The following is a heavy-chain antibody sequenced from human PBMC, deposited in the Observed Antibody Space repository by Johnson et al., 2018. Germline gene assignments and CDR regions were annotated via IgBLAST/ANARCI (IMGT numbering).Heavy chain of an antibody. D-gene: IGHD3-22*01. J-gene: IGHJ3*02. Sequence: VQLVESGGGLVQPGRSLRLSCAASGFPFDDFAMHWVRQAPGKGLEWVSGISWNSGSIGYADSVKGRFTISRDNAKNSLYLQMNSLRPEDTALYYCAKSMYYYESSGYLGAFDIWGQGTMVTVSS. V-gene: IGHV3-9*01. CDR3: AKSMYYYESSGYLGAFDI. CDR2: ISWNSGSI. CDR1: GFPFDDFA.